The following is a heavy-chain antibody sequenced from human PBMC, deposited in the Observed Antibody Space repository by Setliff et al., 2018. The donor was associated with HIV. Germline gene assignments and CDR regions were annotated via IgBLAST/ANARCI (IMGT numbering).Heavy chain of an antibody. J-gene: IGHJ4*02. D-gene: IGHD2-15*01. CDR3: ARHPPYCSGGSCYQGRGYYFDY. V-gene: IGHV4-39*01. CDR2: IYRSGSTY. Sequence: PSETLSLTCTVSGGSISSYSYFWGWVRQPPGKGLEWIGNIYRSGSTYYYNPSLKSRVTMSVDTSKNQFSMKLSSVTAADTAVYYCARHPPYCSGGSCYQGRGYYFDYWGQGTLVTVSS. CDR1: GGSISSYSYF.